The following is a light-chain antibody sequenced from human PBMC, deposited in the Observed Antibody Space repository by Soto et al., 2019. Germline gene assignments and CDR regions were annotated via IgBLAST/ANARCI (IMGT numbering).Light chain of an antibody. J-gene: IGKJ4*01. CDR1: QGISSA. V-gene: IGKV1D-13*01. CDR2: DAS. Sequence: AIQLTQSPSSLSASVGDRVTITCRASQGISSASAWYQQKPGKVPKLLIYDASNLESGVPSRFSGSRSGTDFTLTISSLQPEDFAAYYCQQFNNYPLTFGGGTKVDIK. CDR3: QQFNNYPLT.